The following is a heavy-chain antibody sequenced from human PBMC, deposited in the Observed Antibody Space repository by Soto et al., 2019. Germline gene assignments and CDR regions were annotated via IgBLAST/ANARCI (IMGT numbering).Heavy chain of an antibody. D-gene: IGHD3-16*01. CDR3: ARRGDGGQGHGMDV. V-gene: IGHV4-59*01. CDR2: IYYSGST. Sequence: ETLSLTCTVSGGPISSYYWSWIRQPPGKGLEWIGYIYYSGSTNYNPSLKSRVTISVDTSKNQFSLKLSSVTAADTAVYYCARRGDGGQGHGMDVWGQGTTVTVSS. J-gene: IGHJ6*02. CDR1: GGPISSYY.